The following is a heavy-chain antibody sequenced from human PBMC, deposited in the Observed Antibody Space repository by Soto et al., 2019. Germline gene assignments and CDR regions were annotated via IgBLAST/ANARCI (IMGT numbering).Heavy chain of an antibody. CDR2: IYYSGST. J-gene: IGHJ4*02. D-gene: IGHD3-10*01. CDR1: GGSISSSSYY. CDR3: ARHAILLWFGAPTSPIDY. Sequence: SETLSLTCTVSGGSISSSSYYWGWIRQPPGKGLEWIGSIYYSGSTYYNPSLKSRVTISVDTSKNQFSLKLSSVTAADTAVYYCARHAILLWFGAPTSPIDYWGQGTLVTVS. V-gene: IGHV4-39*01.